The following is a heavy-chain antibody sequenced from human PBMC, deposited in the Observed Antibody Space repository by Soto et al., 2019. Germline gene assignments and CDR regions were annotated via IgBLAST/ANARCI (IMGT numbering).Heavy chain of an antibody. CDR2: ISGSRGST. CDR3: AKYRGSSGYYLFDF. V-gene: IGHV3-23*01. Sequence: PGGSLRLSCAASGFTFSSYAMSWVRQAPGPGLEWVSAISGSRGSTYYADSVKGRFTISIDNSKNTLYLQMDGLRAEDTAVYYCAKYRGSSGYYLFDFWGQGTLVTVSS. D-gene: IGHD3-22*01. J-gene: IGHJ4*02. CDR1: GFTFSSYA.